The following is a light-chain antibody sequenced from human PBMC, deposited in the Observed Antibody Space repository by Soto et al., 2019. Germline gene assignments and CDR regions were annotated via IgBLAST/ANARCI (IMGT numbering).Light chain of an antibody. J-gene: IGLJ2*01. CDR3: SSYAGTYTFVV. V-gene: IGLV2-11*01. Sequence: QSVLTQPRSVSGSPGQSVTISCTGTSSDVGGYNYVSWYQQHPGKAPKLMIYDVSKWPSGVPDRFSGSKSGNTASLTISGLQAEDEADYYCSSYAGTYTFVVFGGGTKVTVL. CDR2: DVS. CDR1: SSDVGGYNY.